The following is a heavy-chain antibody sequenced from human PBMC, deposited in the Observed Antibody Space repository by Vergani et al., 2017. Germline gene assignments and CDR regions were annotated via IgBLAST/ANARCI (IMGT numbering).Heavy chain of an antibody. Sequence: EVQLLESGGGLVQPGGSLRLSCAASGFTFSSYAMSWVRQAPGKGLEWVSSISGSGGSTYYADSVEGRFTISRDNSKNTRYLQMNSLRSEDTAVYYCAKDRPLDPFLQDYWGQGSLVTVSS. CDR2: ISGSGGST. V-gene: IGHV3-23*01. CDR3: AKDRPLDPFLQDY. J-gene: IGHJ4*02. CDR1: GFTFSSYA.